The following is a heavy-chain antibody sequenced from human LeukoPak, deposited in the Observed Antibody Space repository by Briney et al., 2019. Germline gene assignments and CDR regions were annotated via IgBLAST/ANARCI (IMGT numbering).Heavy chain of an antibody. CDR1: GFTFSNYW. Sequence: PGGSLRLSCAASGFTFSNYWMHWVRQAPGKGLVWVSRINSDGSDTGYADSVKGRFTISRDNAKNTLYLQMNSLRAEDTAVYYCSRVLLGSYFDTSGYPGDYWGQGTLVTVSS. J-gene: IGHJ4*02. CDR3: SRVLLGSYFDTSGYPGDY. V-gene: IGHV3-74*01. D-gene: IGHD3-22*01. CDR2: INSDGSDT.